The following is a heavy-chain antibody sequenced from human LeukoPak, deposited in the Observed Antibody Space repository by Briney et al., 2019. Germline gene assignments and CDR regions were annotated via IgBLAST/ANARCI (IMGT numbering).Heavy chain of an antibody. CDR3: AKDRWRTTTSAFDY. D-gene: IGHD2/OR15-2a*01. Sequence: GGSLRLSCRASGFTFDDYAMHWVRQAPGKGLEWVSGISGSADTTYYADSVRGRFTISRDNSKNTLYLQMNSLRAEDTAVYYCAKDRWRTTTSAFDYWGQGTLVTVSS. CDR2: ISGSADTT. V-gene: IGHV3-23*01. CDR1: GFTFDDYA. J-gene: IGHJ4*02.